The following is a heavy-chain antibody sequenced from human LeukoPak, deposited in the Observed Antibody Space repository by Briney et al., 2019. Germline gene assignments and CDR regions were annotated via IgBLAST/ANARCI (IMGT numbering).Heavy chain of an antibody. CDR3: ARDRGVRGVITHFFDY. J-gene: IGHJ4*02. D-gene: IGHD3-10*01. V-gene: IGHV3-11*06. CDR1: GLTFSDYY. Sequence: GGSLRLSCAASGLTFSDYYMSWIRQAPGKGLEWVSYISSSSSYTNYADSVKGRFTISRDNAKNSLYLQMNSLRAEDTAVYYCARDRGVRGVITHFFDYWGQGTLVTVSS. CDR2: ISSSSSYT.